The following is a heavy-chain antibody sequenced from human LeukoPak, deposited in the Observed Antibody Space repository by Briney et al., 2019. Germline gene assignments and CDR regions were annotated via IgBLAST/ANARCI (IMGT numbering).Heavy chain of an antibody. Sequence: ASVKVSCKASGYTFTGYYMHWVRQAPGQGLEWMGQINPNSGGTNYAQKFQGRVTMTRDTSISTAYMELSRLRSDDTAVYYCAREASTYYDYVWGSYREDFDYWGQGTLVTVSS. CDR2: INPNSGGT. CDR3: AREASTYYDYVWGSYREDFDY. CDR1: GYTFTGYY. V-gene: IGHV1-2*06. D-gene: IGHD3-16*02. J-gene: IGHJ4*02.